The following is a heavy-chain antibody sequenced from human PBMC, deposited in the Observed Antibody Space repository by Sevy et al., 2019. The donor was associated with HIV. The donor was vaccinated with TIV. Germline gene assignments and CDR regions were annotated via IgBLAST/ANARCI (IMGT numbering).Heavy chain of an antibody. CDR3: AGDWAPGXYYDAIXVXXXXXXXX. Sequence: ASVKVSCXXSXXXFXXXGXNWVRQXPXQGLXXXGWISAXXGXKKYAQKFQGRVTMTTDTSTSTAYMELRSLTSDDTAXXXXAGDWAPGXYYDAIXVXXXXXXXXWGQXTLVTVSS. D-gene: IGHD3-22*01. CDR2: ISAXXGXK. J-gene: IGHJ1*01. CDR1: XXXFXXXG. V-gene: IGHV1-18*01.